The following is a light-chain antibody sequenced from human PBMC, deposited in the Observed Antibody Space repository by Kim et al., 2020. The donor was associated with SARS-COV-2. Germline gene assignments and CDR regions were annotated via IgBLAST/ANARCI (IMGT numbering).Light chain of an antibody. Sequence: EIVLTQSPGTLSLSPGERVTLSCRASQSVTSNYLAWYQQKPGQAPRLLIFGASNRATGVPGRFSGSGSGTDFTLTISRLEPEDFAVYYCQQYFSSPLTFGQGTKVEIK. CDR3: QQYFSSPLT. J-gene: IGKJ1*01. V-gene: IGKV3-20*01. CDR2: GAS. CDR1: QSVTSNY.